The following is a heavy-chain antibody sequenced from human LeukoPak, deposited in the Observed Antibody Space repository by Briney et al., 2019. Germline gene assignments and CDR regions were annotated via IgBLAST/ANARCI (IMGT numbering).Heavy chain of an antibody. CDR1: GGSIRSGDYS. Sequence: PSQTLSLTCTVSGGSIRSGDYSWSWIRQPPGKGLEWIGYIYYSGNTYYNPSLKSRLTISVDTSKNQFSLKLTSMTAADTAVYYCARLILDYGAERGFDYWGQGTLVTVSS. D-gene: IGHD4-17*01. V-gene: IGHV4-30-4*01. J-gene: IGHJ4*02. CDR3: ARLILDYGAERGFDY. CDR2: IYYSGNT.